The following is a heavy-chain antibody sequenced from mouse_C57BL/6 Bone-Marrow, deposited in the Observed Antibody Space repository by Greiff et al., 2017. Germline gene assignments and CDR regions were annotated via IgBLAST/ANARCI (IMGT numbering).Heavy chain of an antibody. CDR3: ARRLRRGSYYAMDY. V-gene: IGHV1-81*01. CDR2: IYPRSGNT. CDR1: GYTFTSYG. D-gene: IGHD2-2*01. Sequence: VQLQQSGAELARPGASVKLSCKASGYTFTSYGISWVKQRTGQGLEWIGEIYPRSGNTYYNEKFKGKATLTADRSSSPAYMELRSLRSDDSAVYFCARRLRRGSYYAMDYWGQGTSVTVSS. J-gene: IGHJ4*01.